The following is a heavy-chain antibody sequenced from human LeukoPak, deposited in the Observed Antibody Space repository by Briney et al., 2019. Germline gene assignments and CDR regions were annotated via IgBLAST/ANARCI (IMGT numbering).Heavy chain of an antibody. Sequence: GGSLRLSCAASGFTFSSYSMNWVRQAPGKGLEWVSSISSSSSYIYYADSVKGRFTISRDNSKNTLYLQMNSLRAEDTAVYYCARGGIVVVPAAMLWFDYWGQGTLVTVSS. CDR1: GFTFSSYS. CDR2: ISSSSSYI. V-gene: IGHV3-21*01. J-gene: IGHJ4*02. CDR3: ARGGIVVVPAAMLWFDY. D-gene: IGHD2-2*01.